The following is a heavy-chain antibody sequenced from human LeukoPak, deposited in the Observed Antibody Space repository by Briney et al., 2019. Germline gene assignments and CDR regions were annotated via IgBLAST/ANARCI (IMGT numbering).Heavy chain of an antibody. CDR2: IYYSGST. V-gene: IGHV4-61*01. CDR1: GGSISSSSYY. Sequence: SETLSLTCTVSGGSISSSSYYWSWIRQPPGKGLEWIGYIYYSGSTNYNPSLKSRVTISVDTSKNQSSLKLSSVTAADTAVYYCARVGTYGSGSYLSWLDYWGQGTLVTASS. D-gene: IGHD3-10*01. CDR3: ARVGTYGSGSYLSWLDY. J-gene: IGHJ4*02.